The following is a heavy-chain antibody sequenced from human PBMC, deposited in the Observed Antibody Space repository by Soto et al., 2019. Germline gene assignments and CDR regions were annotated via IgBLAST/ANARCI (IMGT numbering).Heavy chain of an antibody. CDR3: ASGWYGEQYYDGMGV. CDR1: GFSLSTSGVG. Sequence: SGPTLVNPTQTLTLTCTFSGFSLSTSGVGVGWIRQPPGKALEWLALIYWDDDKRYSPSLKTRLTITKDTSKNQVVITLTNMDPVDTGTYYCASGWYGEQYYDGMGVWGQGTTVTVSS. J-gene: IGHJ6*02. V-gene: IGHV2-5*02. D-gene: IGHD6-19*01. CDR2: IYWDDDK.